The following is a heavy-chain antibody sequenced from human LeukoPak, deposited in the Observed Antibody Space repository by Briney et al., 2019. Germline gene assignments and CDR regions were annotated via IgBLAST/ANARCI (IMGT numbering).Heavy chain of an antibody. CDR2: LSGRGGNS. J-gene: IGHJ4*02. D-gene: IGHD3-10*01. V-gene: IGHV3-23*01. CDR3: ARGKVRGKFDY. CDR1: GFTFSIYV. Sequence: GGSLRLSCAASGFTFSIYVMSWVRQAPGKGLEWVSTLSGRGGNSYYADSVKGRFTISRDNSKNTLYLQMNSLRAEDTAVYYCARGKVRGKFDYWGQGTLVTVSS.